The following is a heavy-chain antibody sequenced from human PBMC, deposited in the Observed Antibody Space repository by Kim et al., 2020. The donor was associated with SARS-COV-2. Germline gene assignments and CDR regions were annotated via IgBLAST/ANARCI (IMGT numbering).Heavy chain of an antibody. CDR2: YN. J-gene: IGHJ4*02. Sequence: YNDYAVSVKSRITTNPDTSKNQFSLQLNSVTTEDTAVYYCARLRRADFDYWGQGTLVTVSS. V-gene: IGHV6-1*01. CDR3: ARLRRADFDY.